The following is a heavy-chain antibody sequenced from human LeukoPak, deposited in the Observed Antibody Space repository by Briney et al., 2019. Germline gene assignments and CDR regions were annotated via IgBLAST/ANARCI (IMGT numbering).Heavy chain of an antibody. CDR2: IRYDGSNK. Sequence: GGSLRLSCAASGFTFSSYGMHWVRQAPGKGLEWVAFIRYDGSNKYYADSVKGRFTISRDNSKNTLYLQMNSLRAEDTAVYYCARDRDWNSGFDYWGQGTLVTVSS. D-gene: IGHD1-7*01. CDR1: GFTFSSYG. CDR3: ARDRDWNSGFDY. V-gene: IGHV3-30*02. J-gene: IGHJ4*02.